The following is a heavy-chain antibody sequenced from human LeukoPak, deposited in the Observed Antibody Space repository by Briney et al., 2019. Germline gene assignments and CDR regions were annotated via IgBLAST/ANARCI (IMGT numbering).Heavy chain of an antibody. J-gene: IGHJ3*02. D-gene: IGHD3-22*01. CDR1: GYTFTGNY. Sequence: ASVKVSCKASGYTFTGNYMNWVRQAPGQGLEWMGWISPNTGGTNYAQKFQGRVTMTRDTSITTAYMELSRLRSDDTAVYYCARSGHYYDSSGYLDAFDIWGQGTMVTVSS. CDR3: ARSGHYYDSSGYLDAFDI. V-gene: IGHV1-2*02. CDR2: ISPNTGGT.